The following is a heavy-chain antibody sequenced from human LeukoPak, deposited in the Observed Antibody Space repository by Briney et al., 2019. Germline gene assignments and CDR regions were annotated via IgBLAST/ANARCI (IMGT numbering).Heavy chain of an antibody. D-gene: IGHD1-26*01. J-gene: IGHJ6*02. CDR3: TARNLKVAYCTYYCGMDV. CDR2: IRTKTDGGTA. CDR1: GLSFSNAW. Sequence: GGSLRLSCAASGLSFSNAWMNWVRQAPGKGLEWVGRIRTKTDGGTADYAAPVQGRVTISRDDSKTTLYLEMNNLKIEDTAVYNCTARNLKVAYCTYYCGMDVWGQGTTVTVSS. V-gene: IGHV3-15*07.